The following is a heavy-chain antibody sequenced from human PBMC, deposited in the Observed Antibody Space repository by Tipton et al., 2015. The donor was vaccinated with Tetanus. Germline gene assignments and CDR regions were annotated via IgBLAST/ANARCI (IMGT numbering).Heavy chain of an antibody. CDR2: ISHSGST. CDR1: GGPISYFY. CDR3: ARSPYDVVTGFYYYGVDV. V-gene: IGHV4-59*01. D-gene: IGHD3-9*01. Sequence: TLSLICTVSGGPISYFYWGWIRQPPGKGQEWIGHISHSGSTQYNASLKGRVTLSIDTSKSQFSLNLSSVTAADTAVYYCARSPYDVVTGFYYYGVDVWGQGTTVTVSS. J-gene: IGHJ6*02.